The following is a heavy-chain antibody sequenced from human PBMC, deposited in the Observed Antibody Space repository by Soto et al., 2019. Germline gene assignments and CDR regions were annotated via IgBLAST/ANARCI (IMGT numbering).Heavy chain of an antibody. V-gene: IGHV1-3*01. CDR1: GYTFSTYP. CDR3: ARADYGAHFDY. J-gene: IGHJ4*02. D-gene: IGHD4-17*01. CDR2: IIAGNGNT. Sequence: QVQLVQSGAEVKQPGASVKVSCKASGYTFSTYPMHWVRQAPGQRLEWMGWIIAGNGNTKYAQTFQDRITITRDTSASTAYMELSSLRSEDTAVYYCARADYGAHFDYWGQGTLVTVSS.